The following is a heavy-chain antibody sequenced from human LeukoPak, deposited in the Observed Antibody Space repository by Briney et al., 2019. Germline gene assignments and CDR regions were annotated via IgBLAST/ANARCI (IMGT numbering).Heavy chain of an antibody. CDR1: GYTFTGYY. D-gene: IGHD1-26*01. CDR3: ARGRIVGATVREKAFDI. Sequence: ASVKVSCKASGYTFTGYYMHWVRQAPGQGLGWMGWINPNSGGTNYAQKFQGRVTMTRDTSISTAYMELSRLRSDDTAVYYCARGRIVGATVREKAFDIWGQGTMVTVSS. V-gene: IGHV1-2*02. CDR2: INPNSGGT. J-gene: IGHJ3*02.